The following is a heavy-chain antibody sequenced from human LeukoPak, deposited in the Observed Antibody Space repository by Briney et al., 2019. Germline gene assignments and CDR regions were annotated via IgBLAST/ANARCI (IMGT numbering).Heavy chain of an antibody. CDR3: AERDAVGLDY. CDR2: IVYDGSDK. J-gene: IGHJ4*02. CDR1: GFTVSSNY. V-gene: IGHV3-30*02. Sequence: QSGGSLRLSCAASGFTVSSNYMSWVRQAPGKGLEWVAVIVYDGSDKYYADSVRGRFTLSRDNSKNTLYLQMNGPRPEDTAVYYCAERDAVGLDYWGQGTLVTVSS. D-gene: IGHD3-16*01.